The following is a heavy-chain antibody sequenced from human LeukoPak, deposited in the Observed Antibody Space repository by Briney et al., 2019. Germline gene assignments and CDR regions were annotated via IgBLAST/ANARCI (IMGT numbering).Heavy chain of an antibody. J-gene: IGHJ3*02. V-gene: IGHV3-23*01. CDR1: GFTFSTYA. CDR2: ISGSGGGT. D-gene: IGHD1-1*01. Sequence: PGGSLRLSCAASGFTFSTYAMSWVRQAPGRGLEWVSSISGSGGGTYYADSVKGRFTISRDNTKNTVYLQMNSLSAEDTGIYCCAKDWQSTLTTGAFDIWGQGTMVTVSS. CDR3: AKDWQSTLTTGAFDI.